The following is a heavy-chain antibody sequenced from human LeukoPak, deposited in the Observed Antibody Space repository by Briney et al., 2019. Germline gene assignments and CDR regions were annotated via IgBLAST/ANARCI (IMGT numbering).Heavy chain of an antibody. CDR2: IYYSGNT. Sequence: SETLSLTCTVSGGSISSYYWTWIRQPPGQGLEWMGYIYYSGNTNYNPSLKSRVTISLDTSRNQFSLTLSSVTAADTAVYYCARDYKAGYYYYGMDVWGQGTTVTVSS. CDR1: GGSISSYY. CDR3: ARDYKAGYYYYGMDV. J-gene: IGHJ6*02. V-gene: IGHV4-59*01. D-gene: IGHD3-10*01.